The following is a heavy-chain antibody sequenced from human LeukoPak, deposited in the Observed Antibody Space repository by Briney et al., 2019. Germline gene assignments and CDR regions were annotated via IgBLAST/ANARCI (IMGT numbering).Heavy chain of an antibody. D-gene: IGHD5-12*01. CDR3: ARDAGYDYNYFDY. V-gene: IGHV1-2*02. Sequence: ASVKVSCKASGYTFTSYDINWVRQATGQGLEWMGWINPNSGGTNYAQKFQGRVTMTRDTSISTAYMELSRLRSDDTAVYYCARDAGYDYNYFDYWGQGTLVTVSS. J-gene: IGHJ4*02. CDR2: INPNSGGT. CDR1: GYTFTSYD.